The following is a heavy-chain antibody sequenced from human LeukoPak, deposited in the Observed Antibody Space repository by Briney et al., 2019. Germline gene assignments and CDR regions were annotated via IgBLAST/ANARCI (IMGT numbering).Heavy chain of an antibody. CDR3: ARDETDCSGGSCYPDYGMDV. D-gene: IGHD2-15*01. Sequence: SVKVSCKASEGTCSSYAISWVRQAPGQGLEWMGGIIPIFGTANYAQKFQGRVTITADESTSTAYMELSSLRSEDTAVYYCARDETDCSGGSCYPDYGMDVWGKGTTVTVSS. J-gene: IGHJ6*04. V-gene: IGHV1-69*01. CDR1: EGTCSSYA. CDR2: IIPIFGTA.